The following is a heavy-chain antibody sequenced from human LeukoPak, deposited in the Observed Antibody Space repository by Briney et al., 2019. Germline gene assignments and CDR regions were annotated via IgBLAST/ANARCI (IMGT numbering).Heavy chain of an antibody. J-gene: IGHJ4*02. CDR2: IKQDGSEK. CDR3: AREYHFYYYGSGSIVLDY. Sequence: GGSLRLSYAASGFTFSSYAMSWVCQAPGKGLEWVANIKQDGSEKYYVDSVKGRFTISRDNAKNSLYLQMNSLRAEDTAVYYCAREYHFYYYGSGSIVLDYWGQGTLVTVSS. CDR1: GFTFSSYA. D-gene: IGHD3-10*01. V-gene: IGHV3-7*01.